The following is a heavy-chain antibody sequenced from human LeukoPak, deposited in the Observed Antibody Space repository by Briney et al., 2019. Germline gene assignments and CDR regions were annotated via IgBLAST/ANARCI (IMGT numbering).Heavy chain of an antibody. V-gene: IGHV1-69*04. J-gene: IGHJ4*02. Sequence: ASVKVSCKASGGTFSSYAISWVRQAPGRGLEWMGRIIPILGIANYAQKFQGRVTITADKSTSTAYMELSSLRSEDTAVYYCARDPTYRIAAAGTLLADYWGQGTLVTVSS. CDR2: IIPILGIA. D-gene: IGHD6-13*01. CDR1: GGTFSSYA. CDR3: ARDPTYRIAAAGTLLADY.